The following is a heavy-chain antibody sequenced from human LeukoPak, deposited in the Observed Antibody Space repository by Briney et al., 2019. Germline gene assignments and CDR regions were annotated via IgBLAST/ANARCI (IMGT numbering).Heavy chain of an antibody. V-gene: IGHV3-48*01. CDR2: ISSSSTI. J-gene: IGHJ6*03. CDR1: GVTFSSYS. Sequence: PGGALRLSCAASGVTFSSYSMNWARQAPGKGVEWVSYISSSSTIYYADSVKGRFTISRDNAKNSLYLQMNSLRAEDTAVYYCARDARVTTGYYYYYMDVWGKGTTVTVSS. CDR3: ARDARVTTGYYYYYMDV. D-gene: IGHD4-11*01.